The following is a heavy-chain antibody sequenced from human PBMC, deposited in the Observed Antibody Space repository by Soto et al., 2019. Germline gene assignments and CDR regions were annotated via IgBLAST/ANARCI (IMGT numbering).Heavy chain of an antibody. V-gene: IGHV4-38-2*01. J-gene: IGHJ4*02. CDR2: IYHSGST. Sequence: SETLSLTCAVSGYSISGGYYWGWIRQPPGKGLEWIGSIYHSGSTYYNPSLKSRVTISVDTSKNQFSLKLSSVTAADTAVYYCARCSMVRGVIVFDYWGQGTLVTVSS. CDR3: ARCSMVRGVIVFDY. D-gene: IGHD3-10*01. CDR1: GYSISGGYY.